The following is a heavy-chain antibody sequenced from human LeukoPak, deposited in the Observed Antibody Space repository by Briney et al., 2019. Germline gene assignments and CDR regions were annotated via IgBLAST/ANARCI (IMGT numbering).Heavy chain of an antibody. V-gene: IGHV4-59*01. J-gene: IGHJ4*02. Sequence: PSETLSLTCTVSGGSISSYYWSWIRQPPGKGLEWIGYIYYSGSTNYNPSLKSRVTISVDTSKNQFSLKLSSVTAADTAVYYCARDYGGDCAYFDYWGQGTLVTVSS. CDR3: ARDYGGDCAYFDY. CDR2: IYYSGST. D-gene: IGHD2-21*02. CDR1: GGSISSYY.